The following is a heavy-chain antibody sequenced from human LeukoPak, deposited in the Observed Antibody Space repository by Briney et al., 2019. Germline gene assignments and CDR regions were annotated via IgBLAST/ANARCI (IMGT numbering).Heavy chain of an antibody. D-gene: IGHD3-10*01. CDR2: IYIDGST. Sequence: GGSLRLSCAASGFSVSGKYMTWVRQAPGKGLQWVSLIYIDGSTFYADSVKGRFTISRDASKNTLYLQMNSLRAEDTAVYYCASGEWPQNYWGQGILVTVSS. V-gene: IGHV3-53*01. CDR3: ASGEWPQNY. CDR1: GFSVSGKY. J-gene: IGHJ4*02.